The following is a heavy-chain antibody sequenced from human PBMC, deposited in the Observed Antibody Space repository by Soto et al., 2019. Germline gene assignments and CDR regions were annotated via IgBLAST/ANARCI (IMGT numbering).Heavy chain of an antibody. CDR3: GLGVTTLIDY. J-gene: IGHJ4*02. V-gene: IGHV3-23*01. Sequence: GGSLRLSCAASGFTFSSYAMSWVRQAPGKGLEWVSTISDSGISTYYADSVKGRFTISRDNSKNTLYLQMNSLRAEDTAVYYCGLGVTTLIDYWGQGTLVTVSS. CDR1: GFTFSSYA. D-gene: IGHD4-4*01. CDR2: ISDSGIST.